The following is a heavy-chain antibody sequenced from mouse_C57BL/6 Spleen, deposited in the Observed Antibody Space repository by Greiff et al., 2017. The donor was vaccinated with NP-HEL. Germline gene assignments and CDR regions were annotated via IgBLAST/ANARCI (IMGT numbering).Heavy chain of an antibody. Sequence: EVQLQQSGPGLVKPSQSLSLTCSVTGYSITSGYYWNWIRQFPGNKLEWMGYISYDGSTNSNPSLKNRISITRDTSKKQFILKLNSVTTEDTATYYCARNYGSSDWYFDVWGTGTTVTVSS. J-gene: IGHJ1*03. CDR2: ISYDGST. CDR3: ARNYGSSDWYFDV. CDR1: GYSITSGYY. V-gene: IGHV3-6*01. D-gene: IGHD1-1*01.